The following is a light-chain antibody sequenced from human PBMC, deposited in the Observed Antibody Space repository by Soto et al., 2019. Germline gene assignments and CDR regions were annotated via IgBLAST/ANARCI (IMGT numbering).Light chain of an antibody. V-gene: IGKV3-20*01. Sequence: EMVLTQSPGTLSLSPGERATLSCRASQSVSSRFLAWYQQKPGQAPRLLIYGASSRATGIPDRFSGSGSGTDFTLTISRLEPEDFALYYCQQYGDSRTFGQGTKVEIK. CDR1: QSVSSRF. CDR2: GAS. J-gene: IGKJ1*01. CDR3: QQYGDSRT.